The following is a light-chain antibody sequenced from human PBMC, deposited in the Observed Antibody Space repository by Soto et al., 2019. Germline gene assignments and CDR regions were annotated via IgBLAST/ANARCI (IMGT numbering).Light chain of an antibody. CDR3: XXLXXFPRT. V-gene: IGKV1-9*01. Sequence: DIQLTQSPSFLSASVGDRVTITCRASQDISSYLAWYQQRPGKVPRFLTHSASTLQSGVPSRFSATGSGTXFTLTXXSXQPEDIXXXXXXXLXXFPRTFGQGTKVEV. J-gene: IGKJ1*01. CDR1: QDISSY. CDR2: SAS.